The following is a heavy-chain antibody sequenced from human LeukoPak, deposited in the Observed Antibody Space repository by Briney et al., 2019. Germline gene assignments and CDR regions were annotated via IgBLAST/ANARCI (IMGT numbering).Heavy chain of an antibody. CDR1: RYSLTGHY. D-gene: IGHD4-17*01. V-gene: IGHV1-2*02. CDR3: AGGSLVTTKYYYYYMDA. J-gene: IGHJ6*03. CDR2: TNPNIAGT. Sequence: ASVKVSCKASRYSLTGHYMHRVRPAPGQGLEWMGWTNPNIAGTNYAQELQGRVTMTRDTSISTAYMELSRLRSDDTAVYYCAGGSLVTTKYYYYYMDAWGKGTTVTVSS.